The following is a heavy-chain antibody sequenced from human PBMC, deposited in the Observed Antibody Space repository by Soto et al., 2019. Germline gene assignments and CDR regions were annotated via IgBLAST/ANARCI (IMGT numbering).Heavy chain of an antibody. Sequence: GGSLRLSCAGSGLALSNAWMNWVRQAPGKGLEWVGRIRSKTDGGTTDYVAPVKDRFTISRDDSKNTVYLQMNSLNIEDTAVYYCTTDLVRLQTWSSQKWGQGTVVTVSS. D-gene: IGHD3-16*01. CDR2: IRSKTDGGTT. V-gene: IGHV3-15*07. CDR1: GLALSNAW. CDR3: TTDLVRLQTWSSQK. J-gene: IGHJ4*02.